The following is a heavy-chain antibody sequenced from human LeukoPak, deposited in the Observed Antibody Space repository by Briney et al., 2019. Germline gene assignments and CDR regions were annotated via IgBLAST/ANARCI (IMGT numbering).Heavy chain of an antibody. CDR1: GFTFSSYG. CDR3: AKDRGDYHYMDV. D-gene: IGHD1-26*01. Sequence: GGSLRLSCAASGFTFSSYGMHWVRQAPGKGLEWVAFIRYDGSNKYYEDSVKGRFTISRDNSKNTLYLQMNSLRAEDTAVYYCAKDRGDYHYMDVWGKGTTVTVSS. J-gene: IGHJ6*03. CDR2: IRYDGSNK. V-gene: IGHV3-30*02.